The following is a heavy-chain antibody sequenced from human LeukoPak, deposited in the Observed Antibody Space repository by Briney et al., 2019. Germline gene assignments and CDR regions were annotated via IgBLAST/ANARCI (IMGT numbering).Heavy chain of an antibody. CDR3: ARRFDSGSNWFDP. D-gene: IGHD6-25*01. CDR2: IYYSGST. Sequence: PSETLSLTCSVSGDSISSSSYCWGWIRQTPGKGLEWIASIYYSGSTEYNPSLQSRVTISVDTSRNEFSLKLRSVTAADTAVDFCARRFDSGSNWFDPWGQGTLVTVSS. V-gene: IGHV4-39*07. CDR1: GDSISSSSYC. J-gene: IGHJ5*02.